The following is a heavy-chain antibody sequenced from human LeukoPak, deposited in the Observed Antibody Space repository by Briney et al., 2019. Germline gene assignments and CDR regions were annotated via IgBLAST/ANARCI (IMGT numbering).Heavy chain of an antibody. CDR1: GGSFSGYY. Sequence: SETLSLTCAAYGGSFSGYYWSWIRQPPGKGLEWIGEINHSGSTNYNPSLKSRVTISVDTSKNQLSLKLSSVTAADTAVYYCARIGYYDSSGYPYYFDYWGQGTLVTVSS. CDR2: INHSGST. CDR3: ARIGYYDSSGYPYYFDY. D-gene: IGHD3-22*01. V-gene: IGHV4-34*01. J-gene: IGHJ4*02.